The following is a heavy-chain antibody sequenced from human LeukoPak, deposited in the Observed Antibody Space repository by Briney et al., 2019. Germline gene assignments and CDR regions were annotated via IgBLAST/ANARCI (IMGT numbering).Heavy chain of an antibody. D-gene: IGHD1-26*01. CDR3: ARDGVDSGSSSPLDY. CDR2: INPNSGGT. V-gene: IGHV1-2*02. Sequence: ASVKVSCKASGYTFTGYYMHWVRQAPGQGLEWMGWINPNSGGTNYAQKFQGRVTMTRDTSISTAYMELSRLRSDDTAVYYCARDGVDSGSSSPLDYWGQGTLVTVSS. CDR1: GYTFTGYY. J-gene: IGHJ4*02.